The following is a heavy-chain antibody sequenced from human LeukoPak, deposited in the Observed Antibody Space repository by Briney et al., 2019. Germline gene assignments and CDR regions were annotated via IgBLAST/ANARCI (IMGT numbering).Heavy chain of an antibody. CDR3: ARGGHATYDFWSGYYTRDYYYYMDV. V-gene: IGHV1-18*01. CDR2: ISAYNGNT. D-gene: IGHD3-3*01. Sequence: GASVKVSCKASGYTFTSYGISWVRQAPGQGLEWMGWISAYNGNTNYAQKLQGRVTMTTDTSTSTAYMELRSLRSDDTAVYYCARGGHATYDFWSGYYTRDYYYYMDVWGKGTTVTVSS. J-gene: IGHJ6*03. CDR1: GYTFTSYG.